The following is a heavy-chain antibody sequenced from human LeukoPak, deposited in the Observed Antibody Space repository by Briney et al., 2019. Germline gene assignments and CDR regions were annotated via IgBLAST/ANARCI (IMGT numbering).Heavy chain of an antibody. V-gene: IGHV3-15*01. D-gene: IGHD1-26*01. J-gene: IGHJ1*01. Sequence: TGGSLRLSCAASGFTFSNAWMSWVRQAPGKGLEWVGRMKSKTDGGTTDYAAPVKGRFTISRDDSENTLYLRMNSLKTEDTAIYYCHCGSYLNTEYFQHWGQGTLVTVSS. CDR3: HCGSYLNTEYFQH. CDR2: MKSKTDGGTT. CDR1: GFTFSNAW.